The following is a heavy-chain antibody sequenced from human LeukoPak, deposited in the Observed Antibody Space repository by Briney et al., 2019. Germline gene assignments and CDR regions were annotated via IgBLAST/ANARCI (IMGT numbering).Heavy chain of an antibody. CDR2: IYRSGSA. CDR3: ARASHDYGDYSHFDY. V-gene: IGHV4-4*02. D-gene: IGHD4-17*01. J-gene: IGHJ4*02. CDR1: GGSISSSNW. Sequence: SETLSLTCAVSGGSISSSNWWTWVRQPPGKGLEWIGEIYRSGSANYNPSLKSRVTISVDKSKNQFSLKLSSLTAADTAVYYCARASHDYGDYSHFDYWGQGTLVTVSS.